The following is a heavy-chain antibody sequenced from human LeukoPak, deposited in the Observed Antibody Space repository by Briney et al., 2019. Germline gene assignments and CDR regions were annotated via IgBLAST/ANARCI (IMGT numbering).Heavy chain of an antibody. V-gene: IGHV3-7*01. CDR2: IKRDGSKK. D-gene: IGHD1-26*01. Sequence: PGGSLRLSCAASGFTFSSYWMSWVRQAPGTGLEWVANIKRDGSKKYYVDSVKGRFTISRDNAKNSLYLQMNSLRAEDTALYYCARGGSYRFDYWGQGTLVTVSS. J-gene: IGHJ4*02. CDR1: GFTFSSYW. CDR3: ARGGSYRFDY.